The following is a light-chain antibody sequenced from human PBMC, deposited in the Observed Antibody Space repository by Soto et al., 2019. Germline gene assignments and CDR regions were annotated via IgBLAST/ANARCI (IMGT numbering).Light chain of an antibody. CDR2: CEN. Sequence: QSVLTQPPSESGTPGQRVTISCSGSSSNIGSNYVYWCQQLPGTAPKILIYCENQRPPGVPDRFSGGKSGTSASLAISGLRYEDEADYYYAAWDDSLRAVVFGGGTKLTVL. CDR3: AAWDDSLRAVV. V-gene: IGLV1-47*02. J-gene: IGLJ2*01. CDR1: SSNIGSNY.